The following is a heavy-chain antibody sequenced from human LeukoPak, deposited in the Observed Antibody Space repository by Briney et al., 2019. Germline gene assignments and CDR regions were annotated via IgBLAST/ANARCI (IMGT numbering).Heavy chain of an antibody. J-gene: IGHJ4*02. V-gene: IGHV1-69*10. Sequence: SVKVSCKASGGXFSSYAISWVRQAPGQGLEWMGQIIPILGIANYAQKFQGRVTITADKSTSTAYMELSSLRSEDTAVYYCARDGARYSSSPTNFDYWGQGTLVTVSS. CDR3: ARDGARYSSSPTNFDY. D-gene: IGHD6-13*01. CDR2: IIPILGIA. CDR1: GGXFSSYA.